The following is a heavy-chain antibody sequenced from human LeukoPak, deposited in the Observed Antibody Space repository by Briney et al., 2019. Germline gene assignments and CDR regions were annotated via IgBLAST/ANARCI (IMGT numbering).Heavy chain of an antibody. CDR1: GGSISSYY. D-gene: IGHD5-24*01. CDR2: IYTSGST. Sequence: SETLSLTCTVSGGSISSYYWSWIRQPPGKGLEWIGYIYTSGSTNYNPSLKSRVTISVDTSKNQFSLKLSSVIAADTAVYYCARYARDGYNCWFDPWGQGTLVTVSS. CDR3: ARYARDGYNCWFDP. J-gene: IGHJ5*02. V-gene: IGHV4-4*09.